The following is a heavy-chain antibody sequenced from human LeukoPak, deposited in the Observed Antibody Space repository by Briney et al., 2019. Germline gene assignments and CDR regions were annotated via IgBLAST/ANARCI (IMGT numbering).Heavy chain of an antibody. CDR2: IRRKAHGGTT. J-gene: IGHJ4*02. CDR1: GFTFGDYA. V-gene: IGHV3-49*04. D-gene: IGHD3-22*01. CDR3: TRVTYYYDNSGYFHFDS. Sequence: GGSLRLSCTTSGFTFGDYAMSWVRQAPGKGLEWVSFIRRKAHGGTTEYAASVKGRFSSSRDDSKSIAYLQMNSLKTEDTAVYFCTRVTYYYDNSGYFHFDSWGQGSLVTVSS.